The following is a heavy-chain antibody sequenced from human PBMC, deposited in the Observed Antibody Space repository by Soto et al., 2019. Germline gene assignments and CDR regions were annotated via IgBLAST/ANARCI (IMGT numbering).Heavy chain of an antibody. CDR2: LSAYNENT. Sequence: QLQLVQSGAEVKKPGASVKVSCKASGYTFSSFGITWVRQAPGQGLEWMGWLSAYNENTNYAQKFQGRVTMTTDTSTSIAYMELRSLRSDDTAVYYCARGKVTFDIWGQGTMVTVSS. D-gene: IGHD2-21*01. CDR1: GYTFSSFG. V-gene: IGHV1-18*01. CDR3: ARGKVTFDI. J-gene: IGHJ3*02.